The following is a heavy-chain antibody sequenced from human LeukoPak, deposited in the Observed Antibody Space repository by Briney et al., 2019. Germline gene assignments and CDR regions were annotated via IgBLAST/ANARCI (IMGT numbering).Heavy chain of an antibody. CDR3: ARVGCSGGSCYSGWFDP. CDR2: IYHSGST. Sequence: SQTLSLTCAVSSGSISSGGYSWSWIRQPPGKGLEWIGYIYHSGSTYYNPSLKSRVTISVDRSKNQFSLKLSSVTAADTAVYYCARVGCSGGSCYSGWFDPWGQGTLVTVSS. J-gene: IGHJ5*02. D-gene: IGHD2-15*01. V-gene: IGHV4-30-2*01. CDR1: SGSISSGGYS.